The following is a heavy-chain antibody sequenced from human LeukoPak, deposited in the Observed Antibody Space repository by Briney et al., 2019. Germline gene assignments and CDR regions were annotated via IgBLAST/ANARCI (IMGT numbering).Heavy chain of an antibody. CDR2: IYDGGST. CDR1: GDSISSDY. CDR3: AGTYMSYFDY. Sequence: SETLSLTCTVSGDSISSDYWSWIRQPPGRGLEWIGYIYDGGSTNYNPSLKSRVTVSVDTSKNHFSLRLGSVTAADTAVYYCAGTYMSYFDYWGQGALVTVSS. D-gene: IGHD1-14*01. V-gene: IGHV4-59*01. J-gene: IGHJ4*01.